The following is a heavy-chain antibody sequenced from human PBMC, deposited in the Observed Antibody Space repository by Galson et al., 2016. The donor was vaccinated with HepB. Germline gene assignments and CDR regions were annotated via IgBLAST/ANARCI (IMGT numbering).Heavy chain of an antibody. Sequence: SVKVSCKASGYTFTSYGINWVRQAPGQGLKWLGWINVYNGNTHYAQKLQGRVTMTTDTSTSTAYMELRSLRSDDTAVYYCARDYNWGVGWFDPWGQGTLVTVSS. D-gene: IGHD7-27*01. V-gene: IGHV1-18*01. CDR1: GYTFTSYG. CDR2: INVYNGNT. J-gene: IGHJ5*02. CDR3: ARDYNWGVGWFDP.